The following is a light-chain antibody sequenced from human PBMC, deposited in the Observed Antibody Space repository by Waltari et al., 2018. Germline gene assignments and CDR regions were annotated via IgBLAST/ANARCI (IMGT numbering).Light chain of an antibody. Sequence: QAALTQPASVSGSPGQSLTISCTGTSSDVGGYNHVPWYQQHPGKAPKLMIYVVSNRPSGVSNRFSGSKSGNTASLTISGLQAEDEADYYCSSYTSSSTPVFGGGTKLTVL. J-gene: IGLJ2*01. V-gene: IGLV2-14*01. CDR1: SSDVGGYNH. CDR2: VVS. CDR3: SSYTSSSTPV.